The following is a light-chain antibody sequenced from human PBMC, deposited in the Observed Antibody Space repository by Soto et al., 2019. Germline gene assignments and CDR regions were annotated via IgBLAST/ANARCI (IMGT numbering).Light chain of an antibody. CDR3: QQTRNYPST. CDR2: GSS. V-gene: IGKV1-9*01. CDR1: QGIITY. Sequence: IQLTQSPSSLSASVGDSVTITCRASQGIITYLAWYQQKPGKAPNLLIYGSSTLQSGVPLRFSGSGSGTDFTLIINSLQAEDFATYYCQQTRNYPSTFGGGTKVDIK. J-gene: IGKJ4*01.